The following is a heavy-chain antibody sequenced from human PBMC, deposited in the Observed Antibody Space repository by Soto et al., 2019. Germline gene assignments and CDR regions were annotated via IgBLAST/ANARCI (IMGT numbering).Heavy chain of an antibody. V-gene: IGHV3-49*03. CDR3: TRAGHSSLILSNWFDP. D-gene: IGHD6-13*01. J-gene: IGHJ5*02. CDR1: GFTFGDYA. Sequence: EVQLVESGGGLVQPGRSLRLSCTASGFTFGDYAMSWFRQAPGKGLEWVGFIRSKAYGGTTEYAASVKGRFTISRDDSKSIAYLQMNSLKTEDTAVYYCTRAGHSSLILSNWFDPWGQGTLVTVSS. CDR2: IRSKAYGGTT.